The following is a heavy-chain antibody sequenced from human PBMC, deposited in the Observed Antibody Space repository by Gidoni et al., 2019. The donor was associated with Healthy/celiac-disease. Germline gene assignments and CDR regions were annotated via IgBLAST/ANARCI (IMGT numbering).Heavy chain of an antibody. J-gene: IGHJ4*02. V-gene: IGHV3-23*01. Sequence: SGFTFSSYAMSWVRQAPGKGLEWVSAISGSGGSTYYADSVKGRFTISRDNSKNTLYLQMNSLRAEDTAVYYCARRKKGDFWSGYYWGFDYWGQGTLVTVSS. D-gene: IGHD3-3*01. CDR1: GFTFSSYA. CDR3: ARRKKGDFWSGYYWGFDY. CDR2: ISGSGGST.